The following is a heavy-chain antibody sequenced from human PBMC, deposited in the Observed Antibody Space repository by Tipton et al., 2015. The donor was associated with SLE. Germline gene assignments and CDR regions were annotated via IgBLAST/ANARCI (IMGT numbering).Heavy chain of an antibody. J-gene: IGHJ4*02. D-gene: IGHD4-17*01. CDR1: GFTFSDYY. CDR2: ISSSGSTI. CDR3: ARNRSPYYGAFGY. V-gene: IGHV3-11*04. Sequence: SLRLSCAASGFTFSDYYMSWIRQAPGKGLEWVSYISSSGSTIYYADSVKGRFTISRDNAKNSPYLQMNSLRAEDTAVYYCARNRSPYYGAFGYWGQGTLVTVSS.